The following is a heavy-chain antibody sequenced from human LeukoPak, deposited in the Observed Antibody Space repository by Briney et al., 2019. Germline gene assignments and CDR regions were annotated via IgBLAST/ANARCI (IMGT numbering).Heavy chain of an antibody. CDR2: INHSGST. Sequence: PSETLSLTSAVYGGSFSGYLWSWIRQPPGKGLEWIGEINHSGSTNYNPSLKSRVTISVDTSKNQFSLKLSSVTAADTAVYYCARHDPEKQWIAVAGTDYWGQGTLVTVSS. D-gene: IGHD6-19*01. CDR1: GGSFSGYL. J-gene: IGHJ4*02. CDR3: ARHDPEKQWIAVAGTDY. V-gene: IGHV4-34*01.